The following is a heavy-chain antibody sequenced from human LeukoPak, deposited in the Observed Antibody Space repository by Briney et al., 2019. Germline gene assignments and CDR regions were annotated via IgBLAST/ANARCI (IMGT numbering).Heavy chain of an antibody. V-gene: IGHV4-34*01. J-gene: IGHJ4*02. CDR1: GGSFSGCY. D-gene: IGHD6-13*01. Sequence: SETLSLTCAVYGGSFSGCYWSWIRQPPGKGLEWIGEINHSGSTNYNPSLKSRVTISVDTSKNQFSLKLSSVTAADTAVYYCAREPVTTAAGTMCFDCWGQGTLVTVSS. CDR3: AREPVTTAAGTMCFDC. CDR2: INHSGST.